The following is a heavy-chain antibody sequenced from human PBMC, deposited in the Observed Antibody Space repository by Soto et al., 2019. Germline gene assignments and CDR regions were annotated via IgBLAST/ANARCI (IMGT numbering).Heavy chain of an antibody. Sequence: SETLSLTCAVYGGSFSGYYWSWIRQPPGKGLEWIGEINHSGSTYYNPSLKSRVTISVDTSNNQFSLKLSSVTAADTAVYYCARGSVVLMVYAITNWFDPWGQGTLVTVSS. CDR1: GGSFSGYY. CDR3: ARGSVVLMVYAITNWFDP. J-gene: IGHJ5*02. D-gene: IGHD2-8*01. V-gene: IGHV4-34*09. CDR2: INHSGST.